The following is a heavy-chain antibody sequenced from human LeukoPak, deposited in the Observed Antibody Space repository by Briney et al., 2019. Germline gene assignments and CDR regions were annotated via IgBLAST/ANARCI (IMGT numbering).Heavy chain of an antibody. J-gene: IGHJ3*02. CDR1: TDSFSSHY. Sequence: SETLSLTCAVSTDSFSSHYWTWIRQPPGKGLEWIGYISYIGSTNYNPSLKSRVTISIDTSKNQFSLRLSSVTAADTAVYYCAIDVVTVTKGFDIWGQGTMVSVSS. CDR3: AIDVVTVTKGFDI. V-gene: IGHV4-59*11. CDR2: ISYIGST. D-gene: IGHD4-17*01.